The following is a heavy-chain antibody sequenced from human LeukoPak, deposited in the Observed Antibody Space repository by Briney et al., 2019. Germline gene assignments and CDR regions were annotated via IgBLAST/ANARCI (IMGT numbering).Heavy chain of an antibody. Sequence: GGSLRLSCAASGFTVSTNYMSWVRQAPGKGLEWVSIIYSGGATYYADSVKGRFTISRDNSKNTLYLQMNSLRADDTAVYYCARGGIAAAGYYYYYYMDVWGKGTTVTVSS. J-gene: IGHJ6*03. CDR2: IYSGGAT. CDR1: GFTVSTNY. V-gene: IGHV3-53*01. CDR3: ARGGIAAAGYYYYYYMDV. D-gene: IGHD6-13*01.